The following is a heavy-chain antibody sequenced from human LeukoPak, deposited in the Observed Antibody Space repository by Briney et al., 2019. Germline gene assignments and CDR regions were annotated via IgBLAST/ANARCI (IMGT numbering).Heavy chain of an antibody. V-gene: IGHV7-4-1*02. J-gene: IGHJ4*02. CDR3: AVLSYDSSGYYYPFDY. CDR1: GYTFTTYA. CDR2: INTNTGNP. Sequence: GASVKVSCKASGYTFTTYAMNWVRQAPGQGLEWMGWINTNTGNPTYAQGFTGRFVFSLDTSVSTAYLQISSLKTEDTAVYYCAVLSYDSSGYYYPFDYWGQGTLVTVSS. D-gene: IGHD3-22*01.